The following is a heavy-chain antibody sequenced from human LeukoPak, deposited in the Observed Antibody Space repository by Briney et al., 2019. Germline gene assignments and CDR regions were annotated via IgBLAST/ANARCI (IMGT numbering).Heavy chain of an antibody. V-gene: IGHV3-15*01. Sequence: PRGSLRLSCTASGFTFSNAWMSWVRQAPGKGLEWVGRIKSKTEGGTTDYAAPVKGRFTIARYDSDNTVYLQMSGLKSEDTAVYYCISIRFGDFYAPGSWGQGTLVTVSS. CDR2: IKSKTEGGTT. D-gene: IGHD3-10*01. CDR1: GFTFSNAW. J-gene: IGHJ5*02. CDR3: ISIRFGDFYAPGS.